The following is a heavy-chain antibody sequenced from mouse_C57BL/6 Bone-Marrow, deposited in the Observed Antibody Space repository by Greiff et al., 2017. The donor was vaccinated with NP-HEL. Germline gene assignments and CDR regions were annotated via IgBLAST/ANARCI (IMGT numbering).Heavy chain of an antibody. CDR3: ARYRCTVVATPYWYFDV. CDR2: IRNKANGYTS. Sequence: EVKLVESGGGLVQPGGSLSLSCAASGFTFTDYYMSWVRQPPGKALEWLGFIRNKANGYTSEYSASVKGRFTISRDTSQSILYLQMKALRAEDSATYYGARYRCTVVATPYWYFDVWGTGTTVTVSS. D-gene: IGHD1-1*01. V-gene: IGHV7-3*01. CDR1: GFTFTDYY. J-gene: IGHJ1*03.